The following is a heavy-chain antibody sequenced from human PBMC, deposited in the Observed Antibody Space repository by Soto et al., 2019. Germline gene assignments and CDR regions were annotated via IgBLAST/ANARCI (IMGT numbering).Heavy chain of an antibody. D-gene: IGHD5-12*01. CDR2: IYYSGST. Sequence: SETLSLTCTVSGGSISSSNYYWGWIRQPPGKGLEWIGSIYYSGSTYYNPSLKSRVTISVDTSKNQFSLKLSSVTAADTAVYYCAGIVATIWEDRYYYYMDVWGKGTTVTVSS. CDR1: GGSISSSNYY. J-gene: IGHJ6*03. V-gene: IGHV4-39*01. CDR3: AGIVATIWEDRYYYYMDV.